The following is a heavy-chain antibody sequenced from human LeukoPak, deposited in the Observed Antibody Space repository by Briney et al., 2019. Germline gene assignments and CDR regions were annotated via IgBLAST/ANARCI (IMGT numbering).Heavy chain of an antibody. CDR1: RFTFSSYA. CDR2: ISGSGHST. V-gene: IGHV3-23*01. CDR3: AKPSSGWYFDPFDY. Sequence: PGGSLRLSSAVSRFTFSSYAMSWVRQARGKGLEWVSSISGSGHSTYYADSVKGRFTISRDNSKNTLYLQMNSLRAEDTAVYYCAKPSSGWYFDPFDYWGQGTLVTVSS. J-gene: IGHJ4*02. D-gene: IGHD6-19*01.